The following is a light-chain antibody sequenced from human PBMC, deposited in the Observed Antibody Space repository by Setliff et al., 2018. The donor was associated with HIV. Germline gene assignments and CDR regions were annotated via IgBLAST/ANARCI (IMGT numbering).Light chain of an antibody. CDR1: NSDVGGYNY. J-gene: IGLJ1*01. V-gene: IGLV2-11*01. CDR2: DFS. Sequence: QSVLTQPRSVSGSPGQSVTISCTGSNSDVGGYNYVSWYQQHSGKAPKLLIYDFSSRPSGVSNRFSGSKSDNTASLTISGLQAEDEADYYCSSFTNSYPLYVFGTGTKVT. CDR3: SSFTNSYPLYV.